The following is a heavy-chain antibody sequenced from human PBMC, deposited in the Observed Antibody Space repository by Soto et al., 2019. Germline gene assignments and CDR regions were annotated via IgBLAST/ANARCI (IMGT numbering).Heavy chain of an antibody. CDR3: AKASSLVVPGGNDY. J-gene: IGHJ4*02. Sequence: PGGSLRLSCAASGFTFSSYAMSWVRQAPGKGLEWVSAISGSGGSTYYADSVKGRFTISRDNSKSTLYLQMNSLRAEDTAVYYCAKASSLVVPGGNDYWGQGTLVTVSS. D-gene: IGHD2-2*01. V-gene: IGHV3-23*01. CDR2: ISGSGGST. CDR1: GFTFSSYA.